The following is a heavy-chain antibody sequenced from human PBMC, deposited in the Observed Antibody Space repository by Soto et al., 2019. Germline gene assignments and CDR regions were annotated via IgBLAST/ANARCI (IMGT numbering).Heavy chain of an antibody. J-gene: IGHJ4*02. CDR3: AGYGGNSV. CDR2: IYNDGST. V-gene: IGHV3-53*01. Sequence: EVQLVESGGGLTQPGGSLRLSCAVSGFTVGSNHVTWVRQATGKGLQWVSAIYNDGSTYYADSVKGRFTISRDNSKNAVFLQRTRLSAEDTAVYFCAGYGGNSVWGQGTLVTVSS. CDR1: GFTVGSNH. D-gene: IGHD4-17*01.